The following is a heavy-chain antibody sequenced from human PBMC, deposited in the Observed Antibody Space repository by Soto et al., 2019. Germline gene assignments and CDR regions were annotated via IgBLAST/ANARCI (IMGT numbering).Heavy chain of an antibody. CDR3: ARDWATTVVTYPYY. J-gene: IGHJ4*02. Sequence: QVQLVESGGVLVKPGGSLRLSCAASGFTFSDYFMSWLRQAPGKGLEWVSYIGSSGFANYADSVKGRFTISRDNAKNSLYLQMASLRAEYTAVYYCARDWATTVVTYPYYCGQATLVTVSS. D-gene: IGHD4-17*01. CDR2: IGSSGFA. CDR1: GFTFSDYF. V-gene: IGHV3-11*06.